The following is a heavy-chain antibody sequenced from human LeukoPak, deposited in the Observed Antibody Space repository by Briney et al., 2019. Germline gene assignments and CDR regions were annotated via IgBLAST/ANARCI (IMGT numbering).Heavy chain of an antibody. CDR3: ARLSRGDDSSGYYFHQPFQH. CDR1: GGSISSGGYS. Sequence: QTSETLSLTCTVSGGSISSGGYSWSWIRQPPGKGLEWIGYIYHSGSTYYNPSLKSRVTISVDRSKNQFSLKLSSVTAADTAVYYCARLSRGDDSSGYYFHQPFQHWGQGTLVTVSS. V-gene: IGHV4-30-2*01. J-gene: IGHJ1*01. D-gene: IGHD3-22*01. CDR2: IYHSGST.